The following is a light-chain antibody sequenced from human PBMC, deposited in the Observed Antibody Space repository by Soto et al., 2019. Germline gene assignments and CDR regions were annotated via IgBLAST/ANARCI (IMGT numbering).Light chain of an antibody. CDR1: QSVSSDY. J-gene: IGKJ2*01. V-gene: IGKV3-20*01. Sequence: DIVLTQSPGTLSLSPGERATLSCRASQSVSSDYLAWYQQKPGQTPRLLVYGASNRATGIPDRFSASGSGTVFTLTISRLEPEDFAVYYCQQFDGSSYTFGQGSKLESK. CDR2: GAS. CDR3: QQFDGSSYT.